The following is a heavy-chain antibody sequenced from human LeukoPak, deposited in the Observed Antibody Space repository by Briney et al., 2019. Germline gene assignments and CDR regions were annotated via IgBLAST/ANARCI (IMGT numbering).Heavy chain of an antibody. CDR3: ARGGPGSYSGPNFDY. Sequence: SVKVSCTASGGTFSSYAISWVRQAPGQGLEWMGGIIPIFGTANYAQKFQGRVTITADESTSTAYMELSSLRSEDTAVYYCARGGPGSYSGPNFDYWGQGTLVTVSS. J-gene: IGHJ4*02. D-gene: IGHD1-26*01. V-gene: IGHV1-69*13. CDR1: GGTFSSYA. CDR2: IIPIFGTA.